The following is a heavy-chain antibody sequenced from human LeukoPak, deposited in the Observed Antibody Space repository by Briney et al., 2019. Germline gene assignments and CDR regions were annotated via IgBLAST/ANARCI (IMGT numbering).Heavy chain of an antibody. J-gene: IGHJ4*02. D-gene: IGHD3-10*01. Sequence: SETLSLTCTVSGGSISSGGYYWSWIRQHPGKGLEWIGYIYYSGSTNYNPSLKSRVTISVDTSKNQFSLKLSSVTAADTAVYYCARVDYGSGSYYRPYYFDYWGQGTLVTVSS. CDR2: IYYSGST. CDR3: ARVDYGSGSYYRPYYFDY. V-gene: IGHV4-61*08. CDR1: GGSISSGGYY.